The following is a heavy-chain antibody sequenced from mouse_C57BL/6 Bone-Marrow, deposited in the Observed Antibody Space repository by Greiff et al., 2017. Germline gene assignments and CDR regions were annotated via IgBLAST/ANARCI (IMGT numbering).Heavy chain of an antibody. Sequence: QVQLQQPGAELVKPGASVKLSCKASGYTFTSYWMHWVKQRPGRGLEWIGRIDPNSGGTKYNEKFKSKATLTVDKPSSTACMQLISLRSEDSAVYYCARAGYYGSSYDWYFDVWGTGTTVTVSA. CDR1: GYTFTSYW. V-gene: IGHV1-72*01. D-gene: IGHD1-1*01. J-gene: IGHJ1*03. CDR2: IDPNSGGT. CDR3: ARAGYYGSSYDWYFDV.